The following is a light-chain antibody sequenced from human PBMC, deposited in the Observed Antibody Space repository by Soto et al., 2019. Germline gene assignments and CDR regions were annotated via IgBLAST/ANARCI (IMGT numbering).Light chain of an antibody. Sequence: EIVLTQSPGTLSLSPGERATLSCRASQSVSSSYLAWYQQKPGQAPRLLIYGASSRATGIPDRFSGSGSWTDFTHTISRLEPENLAVYYCQKYGSSPITFGQGTRLEIK. CDR2: GAS. V-gene: IGKV3-20*01. J-gene: IGKJ5*01. CDR1: QSVSSSY. CDR3: QKYGSSPIT.